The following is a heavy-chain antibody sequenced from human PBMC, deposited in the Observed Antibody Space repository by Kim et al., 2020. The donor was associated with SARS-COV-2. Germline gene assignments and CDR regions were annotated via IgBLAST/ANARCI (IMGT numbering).Heavy chain of an antibody. D-gene: IGHD3-10*01. J-gene: IGHJ5*02. Sequence: SETLSLTCTVSGGSISSSSYYWGWIRQPPGKGLEWIGSIYYSGSTYYNPSLKSRVTISVDTSKNQFSLKLSSVTAADTAVYYCARGTRETVLLWFGDSSNWFDPWGQGTLVTVSS. CDR3: ARGTRETVLLWFGDSSNWFDP. CDR1: GGSISSSSYY. V-gene: IGHV4-39*01. CDR2: IYYSGST.